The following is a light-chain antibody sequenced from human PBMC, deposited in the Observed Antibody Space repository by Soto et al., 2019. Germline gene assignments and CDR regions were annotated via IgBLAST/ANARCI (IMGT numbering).Light chain of an antibody. CDR2: GVS. J-gene: IGLJ1*01. Sequence: QSALTQPASVSGSPGQSITISCTGTSSDVGGYNYVSWYQQHPDKAPKTMIYGVSNRPSGVSNRFFGSKSGSTASLTISGLQADDEADYYCSSYTSSTTFVFGTGTKVTVL. CDR1: SSDVGGYNY. V-gene: IGLV2-14*01. CDR3: SSYTSSTTFV.